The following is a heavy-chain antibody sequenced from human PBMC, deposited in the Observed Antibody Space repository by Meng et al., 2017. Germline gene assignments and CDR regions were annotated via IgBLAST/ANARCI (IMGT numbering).Heavy chain of an antibody. V-gene: IGHV1-69*01. CDR1: GGTFSSYA. D-gene: IGHD5-18*01. J-gene: IGHJ5*02. CDR2: IIPIFGTA. CDR3: ARGGYSYGLWFDP. Sequence: QVQRVQAGAEVKKPGPPVKVSCKASGGTFSSYAISWVRQAPGQGLEWMGGIIPIFGTANYAQKFQGRVTITADESTSTAYMELSSLRSEDTAVYYCARGGYSYGLWFDPWGQGTLVTVSS.